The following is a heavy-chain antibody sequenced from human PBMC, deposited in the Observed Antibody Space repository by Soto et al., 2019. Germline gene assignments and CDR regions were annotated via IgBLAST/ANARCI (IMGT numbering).Heavy chain of an antibody. CDR3: AHSVVAGLGYYFDY. V-gene: IGHV2-5*02. D-gene: IGHD6-19*01. J-gene: IGHJ4*02. Sequence: QITLKESGPPLVKPTQTLTLTCTFSGFSLSSTRVAVGWIRQPPGEALEWLALIYWDDDKRYSPFLKSRLTITKDTSKNQVVLTMTNMDPVDTATYYCAHSVVAGLGYYFDYWGQGTLGTVSS. CDR2: IYWDDDK. CDR1: GFSLSSTRVA.